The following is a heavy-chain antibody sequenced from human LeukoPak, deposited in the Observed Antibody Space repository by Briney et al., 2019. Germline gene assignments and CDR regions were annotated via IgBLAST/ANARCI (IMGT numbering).Heavy chain of an antibody. Sequence: ASVKVSCKASGGTFSSYAISWVRQAPGQGLEWMGWISAYNGNTNYAQKLQGRVTMTTDTSTSTAYMELRSLRSDDTAVYYCARDIRFLEWLSPDYWGQGTLVTVSS. CDR3: ARDIRFLEWLSPDY. CDR2: ISAYNGNT. J-gene: IGHJ4*02. D-gene: IGHD3-3*01. V-gene: IGHV1-18*01. CDR1: GGTFSSYA.